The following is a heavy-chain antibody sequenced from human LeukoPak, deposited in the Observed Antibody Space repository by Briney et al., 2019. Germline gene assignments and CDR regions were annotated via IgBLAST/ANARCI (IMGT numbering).Heavy chain of an antibody. D-gene: IGHD3-16*01. J-gene: IGHJ3*01. CDR2: INDSGRS. CDR1: GGSFSGYY. Sequence: SETLSLTCGVYGGSFSGYYWSWIRQPPGKGLEWIGEINDSGRSNYKSSLKSRVTISEDTSKNQFSLNLNSVTVADTAVYYCARGALRFGFDFWGQGTMVAVSS. CDR3: ARGALRFGFDF. V-gene: IGHV4-34*01.